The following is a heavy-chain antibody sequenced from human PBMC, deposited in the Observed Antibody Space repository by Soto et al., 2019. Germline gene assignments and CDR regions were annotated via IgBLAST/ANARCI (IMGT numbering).Heavy chain of an antibody. D-gene: IGHD2-21*01. V-gene: IGHV2-70*01. CDR3: ARIPHYSDSYYMDY. CDR2: INWDNNK. J-gene: IGHJ4*02. Sequence: SGPTPVNPTQTVTLTCTFSGFSLSTLGTCVTWIRQAPGKALEWLAVINWDNNKYYSTSLKTRLTISRDTSKNQVVLTMTNVDPVDTATYYCARIPHYSDSYYMDYWGQGTLVTVSS. CDR1: GFSLSTLGTC.